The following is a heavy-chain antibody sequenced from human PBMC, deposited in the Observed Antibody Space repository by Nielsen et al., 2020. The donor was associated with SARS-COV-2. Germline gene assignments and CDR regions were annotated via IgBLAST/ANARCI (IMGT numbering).Heavy chain of an antibody. D-gene: IGHD6-13*01. CDR3: ARDVIAAAGTYYYYYMDV. J-gene: IGHJ6*03. Sequence: ASVKVSCKASGYTFTSYGISWVRQAPGQGLEWMGWIGAYNGNTNYAQKLQGRVTMTTDTSTSTAYMELRSLRSDDTAVYYCARDVIAAAGTYYYYYMDVWGKGTTVTVSS. CDR1: GYTFTSYG. V-gene: IGHV1-18*04. CDR2: IGAYNGNT.